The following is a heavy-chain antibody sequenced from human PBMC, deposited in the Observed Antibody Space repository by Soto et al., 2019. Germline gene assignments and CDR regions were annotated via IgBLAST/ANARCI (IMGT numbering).Heavy chain of an antibody. J-gene: IGHJ4*02. CDR2: ISGSGDST. CDR1: GFTFSSYA. D-gene: IGHD5-18*01. Sequence: EVQLLESGGGLVQPGGSLRLSCAASGFTFSSYAMSWVRQAPGKGLEWVSAISGSGDSTYDADSVKGRFTISRDNSNNTLYLQMNSLRAEDTAVYYCAKGIYSYGYNSFDYWSQGTLVTVSS. V-gene: IGHV3-23*01. CDR3: AKGIYSYGYNSFDY.